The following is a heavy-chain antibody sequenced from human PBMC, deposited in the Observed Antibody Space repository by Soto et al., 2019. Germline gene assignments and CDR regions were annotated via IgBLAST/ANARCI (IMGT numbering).Heavy chain of an antibody. CDR2: IYHSGST. V-gene: IGHV4-30-2*01. J-gene: IGHJ4*02. D-gene: IGHD4-17*01. CDR3: ARGVTTVTTFAY. CDR1: GGSISSGGYS. Sequence: KSSETLSLTCAVSGGSISSGGYSCNWIRQPPGKGLEWIGYIYHSGSTYYNPSLKSRVTISVDRSKDQFSLKLSSVTAADTAVYYCARGVTTVTTFAYWGQGTLVTVSS.